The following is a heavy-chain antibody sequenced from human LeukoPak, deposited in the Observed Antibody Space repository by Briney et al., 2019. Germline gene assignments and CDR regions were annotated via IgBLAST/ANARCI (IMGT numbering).Heavy chain of an antibody. D-gene: IGHD3-3*01. CDR1: GFIVSGDY. Sequence: GGSLRLSCVVSGFIVSGDYMSWVRQAPGKGLEWVSVMYNGGATYYADSVKGRFTISRDNSKNTLYLQMNSLRVEDTAVYYCARHDWFDPWGHGTLVTVSS. CDR3: ARHDWFDP. J-gene: IGHJ5*02. CDR2: MYNGGAT. V-gene: IGHV3-53*01.